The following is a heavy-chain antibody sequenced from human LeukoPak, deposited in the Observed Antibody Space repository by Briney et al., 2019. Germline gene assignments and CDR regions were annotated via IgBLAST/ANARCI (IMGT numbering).Heavy chain of an antibody. J-gene: IGHJ5*02. D-gene: IGHD3-9*01. CDR2: ISSSSSTI. Sequence: GGSLRLSCAASGFTFSSYSMNWVRQAPGKGLEWVSYISSSSSTIYYADSVKGRFTISRDNAKNSLYLQMNSLRAEDTAVYYCARDGIRYFDWLLPEGNWFDPWGQGTLVTVSS. CDR1: GFTFSSYS. CDR3: ARDGIRYFDWLLPEGNWFDP. V-gene: IGHV3-48*01.